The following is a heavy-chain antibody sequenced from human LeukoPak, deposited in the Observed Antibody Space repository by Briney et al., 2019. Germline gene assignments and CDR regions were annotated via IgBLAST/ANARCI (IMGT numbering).Heavy chain of an antibody. D-gene: IGHD6-6*01. CDR1: GYTFTGYY. J-gene: IGHJ4*02. CDR2: INPNSGGT. Sequence: ASVKVSCKASGYTFTGYYMHWVRQAPGQGLEWMGWINPNSGGTNYAQKFQGRVTMTRDTSISTAYMELSRLRSDDTAVYYCATSFQYSSYYFDHWGQGTLVTVSS. CDR3: ATSFQYSSYYFDH. V-gene: IGHV1-2*02.